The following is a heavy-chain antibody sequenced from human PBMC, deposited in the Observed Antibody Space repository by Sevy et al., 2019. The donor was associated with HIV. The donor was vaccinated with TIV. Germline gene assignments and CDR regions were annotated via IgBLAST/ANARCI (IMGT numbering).Heavy chain of an antibody. CDR3: ARGLSGLMPPLRGWFDP. CDR2: IYPGDSDT. J-gene: IGHJ5*02. CDR1: GYSFTTYW. D-gene: IGHD2-8*01. Sequence: GESLKISCKVSGYSFTTYWIAWVRQMPGKGLEWMGVIYPGDSDTRYSPSFQGQVTISVDKSINTAYLQWRSLKTSDTAIYYCARGLSGLMPPLRGWFDPWGQGTLVTVSS. V-gene: IGHV5-51*01.